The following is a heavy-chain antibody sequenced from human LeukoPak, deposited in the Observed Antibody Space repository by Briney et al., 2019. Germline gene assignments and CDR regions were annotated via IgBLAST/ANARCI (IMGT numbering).Heavy chain of an antibody. CDR1: GFTFSSYS. D-gene: IGHD3-16*02. CDR2: TSSSSSYI. J-gene: IGHJ4*02. V-gene: IGHV3-21*01. Sequence: PGGSLRLSCAASGFTFSSYSMNWVRQAPGKGLEWVSSTSSSSSYIYYADSVKGRFTISRDNAKNSLYLQMNSLRAEDTAVYYCARDLVATRLPRVIGPGYWGQGTLVTVSS. CDR3: ARDLVATRLPRVIGPGY.